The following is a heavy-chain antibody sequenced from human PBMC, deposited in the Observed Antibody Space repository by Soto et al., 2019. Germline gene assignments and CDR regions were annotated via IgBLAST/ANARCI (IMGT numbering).Heavy chain of an antibody. Sequence: SETLSLTCTVSGGSISSSSSYWGWIRQPPGKGLEWIGYIYYSGSTNYNPSLKSRVTISVDTSKNQFSLKLTSVTAADTAVYYCARRAAIAARPYYYYYYMDVWGKGTTVTVSS. CDR3: ARRAAIAARPYYYYYYMDV. D-gene: IGHD6-6*01. CDR2: IYYSGST. J-gene: IGHJ6*03. V-gene: IGHV4-39*01. CDR1: GGSISSSSSY.